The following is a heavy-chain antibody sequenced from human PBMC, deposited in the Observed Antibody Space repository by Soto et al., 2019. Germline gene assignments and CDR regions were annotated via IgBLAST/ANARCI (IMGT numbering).Heavy chain of an antibody. CDR2: INSDGSST. CDR1: GFTFSSYW. Sequence: EVQLVESGGGLVQPGGSLRLSCAASGFTFSSYWMHWVRQAPGKGLLWVSRINSDGSSTSYADSVKGRFTISRDNAKNTLYLQMNSLRAEDTAVYYCARDYYDSSGYYYANIQGYWGQGTLVTVSS. D-gene: IGHD3-22*01. J-gene: IGHJ4*02. V-gene: IGHV3-74*01. CDR3: ARDYYDSSGYYYANIQGY.